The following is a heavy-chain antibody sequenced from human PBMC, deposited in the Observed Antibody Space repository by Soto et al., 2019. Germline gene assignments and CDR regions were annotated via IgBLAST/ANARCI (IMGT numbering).Heavy chain of an antibody. CDR1: GFTFSSYS. CDR3: AREPYCSSTSCEEDY. J-gene: IGHJ4*02. V-gene: IGHV3-21*01. D-gene: IGHD2-2*01. Sequence: EVQLVESGGGLVKPGGSLRLSCAASGFTFSSYSMNWVRQAPGKGLEWVSSISSSSSYIYYADSVKGRFTISRDNAKNSVYLQMNSLRAEDTAVYYCAREPYCSSTSCEEDYWGQGTLVTVSS. CDR2: ISSSSSYI.